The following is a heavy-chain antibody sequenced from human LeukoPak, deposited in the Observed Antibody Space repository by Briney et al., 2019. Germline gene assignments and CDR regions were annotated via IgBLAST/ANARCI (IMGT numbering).Heavy chain of an antibody. CDR3: ARVTHYDFWSGYQNHYYYYYMDV. CDR1: GGSISSSSYY. D-gene: IGHD3-3*01. J-gene: IGHJ6*03. V-gene: IGHV4-39*01. CDR2: IYYSGST. Sequence: PSETLSLTCTVSGGSISSSSYYWGWIRQPPGKGLEWIGSIYYSGSTYYNPSLKSRVTISVDTSKNQFSLKLSSVTAADTAVYYCARVTHYDFWSGYQNHYYYYYMDVWGKGTTVTVSS.